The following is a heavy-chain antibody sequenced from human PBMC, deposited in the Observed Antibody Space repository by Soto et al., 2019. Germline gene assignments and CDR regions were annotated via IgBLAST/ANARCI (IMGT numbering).Heavy chain of an antibody. CDR1: GGSISSSSYY. J-gene: IGHJ5*02. CDR3: ASPSTTHNNWLDP. Sequence: SLSLTCTVSGGSISSSSYYWGWIRQPPGKGLEWIGSIYYSGSTYYNPSLKSRVTISVDTSKNQFSLKLSSVTAADTAVYYCASPSTTHNNWLDPWGQGTTVTVS. CDR2: IYYSGST. D-gene: IGHD1-1*01. V-gene: IGHV4-39*01.